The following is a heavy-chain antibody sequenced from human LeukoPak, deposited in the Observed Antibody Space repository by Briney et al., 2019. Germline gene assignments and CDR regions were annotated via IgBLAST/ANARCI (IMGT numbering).Heavy chain of an antibody. CDR1: GFTFSNYW. V-gene: IGHV3-7*01. D-gene: IGHD2-15*01. Sequence: GGSLRLSCAGSGFTFSNYWMSWVRQVPGKGLEWVANIKQDGSEKYYVDALKGRFTVSRDNAENALYLQINSLRVDDTAVYYCARVGAARYYYYYMDVWGKGTTVTVSS. CDR3: ARVGAARYYYYYMDV. CDR2: IKQDGSEK. J-gene: IGHJ6*03.